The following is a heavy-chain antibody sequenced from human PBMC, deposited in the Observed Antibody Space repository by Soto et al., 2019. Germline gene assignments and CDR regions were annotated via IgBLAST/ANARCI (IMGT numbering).Heavy chain of an antibody. Sequence: QVQLVQSGGEVKKPGASVKVSCKTSGYTFTRYGISWVRQAPGQGLEWMGWISGYNGDTNYAQKFQDRVTMTIDTXTXXXXXXXXXXXXXXTXXXXXXXXGQLPYYXYGMDVWGQGTTVTVSS. D-gene: IGHD1-26*01. CDR2: ISGYNGDT. V-gene: IGHV1-18*01. CDR3: XXXGQLPYYXYGMDV. CDR1: GYTFTRYG. J-gene: IGHJ6*02.